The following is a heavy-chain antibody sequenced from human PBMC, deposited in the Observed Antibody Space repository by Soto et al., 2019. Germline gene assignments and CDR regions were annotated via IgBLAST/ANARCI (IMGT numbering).Heavy chain of an antibody. J-gene: IGHJ4*02. Sequence: ASETLSLTRTVSGGSLSSYYWSWVPQPPGKGLEWIGYIYYSGSTNYNPSLKSRVTISVDTSKNQFSLKLSSVTAADTAVYYCAREKFNWNYFDYWGQGTLVTVSS. CDR3: AREKFNWNYFDY. D-gene: IGHD1-20*01. CDR2: IYYSGST. CDR1: GGSLSSYY. V-gene: IGHV4-59*01.